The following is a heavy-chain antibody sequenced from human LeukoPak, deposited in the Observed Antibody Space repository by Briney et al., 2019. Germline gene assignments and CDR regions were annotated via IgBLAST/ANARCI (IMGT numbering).Heavy chain of an antibody. CDR1: GYTFTSYG. V-gene: IGHV1-18*01. J-gene: IGHJ6*02. CDR2: ISAYNGNT. D-gene: IGHD6-19*01. CDR3: ARDHSSGWYYYYGMDV. Sequence: ASVKVSCKASGYTFTSYGISWVRQAPGQGLEWMGWISAYNGNTNYAQKLQGRVTMTTDTSTSTAYMELRSLRSDDTAVYYCARDHSSGWYYYYGMDVWGQGTTVTVS.